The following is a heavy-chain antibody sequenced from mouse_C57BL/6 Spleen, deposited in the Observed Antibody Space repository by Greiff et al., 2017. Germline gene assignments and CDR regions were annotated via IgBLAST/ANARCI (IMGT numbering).Heavy chain of an antibody. CDR3: AKCNSNYAMDY. CDR1: GYTFTDYY. D-gene: IGHD2-5*01. V-gene: IGHV1-76*01. Sequence: QVQLKESGAELVRPGASVKLSCKASGYTFTDYYINWVKQRPGQGLEWIARIYPGSGNTYYNEKFKGKATLTADKSSSTAYMQRSRLTSEDSAVYFCAKCNSNYAMDYWGQGTSVTVSS. CDR2: IYPGSGNT. J-gene: IGHJ4*01.